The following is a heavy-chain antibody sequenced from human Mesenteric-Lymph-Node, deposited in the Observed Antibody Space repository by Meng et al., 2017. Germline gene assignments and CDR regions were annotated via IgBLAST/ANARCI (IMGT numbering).Heavy chain of an antibody. Sequence: GGSLRLSCVASGFRFSDYYMMWLRQAPGKGLEWVSSISSSSTYIYYADSVKGRFSISRDNANNSLLLQMNSLRVEDTATYYCARIRVERAAGTAFDIWGQGTMVTVSS. CDR2: ISSSSTYI. V-gene: IGHV3-21*01. D-gene: IGHD1-1*01. J-gene: IGHJ3*02. CDR3: ARIRVERAAGTAFDI. CDR1: GFRFSDYY.